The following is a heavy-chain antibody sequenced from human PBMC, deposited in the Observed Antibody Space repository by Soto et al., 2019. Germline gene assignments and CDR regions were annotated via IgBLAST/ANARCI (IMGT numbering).Heavy chain of an antibody. J-gene: IGHJ4*01. CDR1: GDSLTNGTYY. CDR2: IYHSGRT. D-gene: IGHD1-1*01. Sequence: SETLSLTCTVSGDSLTNGTYYWTWLRQPPGKGLEWIGYIYHSGRTNYNPPLRSRVSMSVDTSKNQFALKLSSVAAADTAVYFSAKEVRPDNSWFDYWGHGILVTVSS. V-gene: IGHV4-31*03. CDR3: AKEVRPDNSWFDY.